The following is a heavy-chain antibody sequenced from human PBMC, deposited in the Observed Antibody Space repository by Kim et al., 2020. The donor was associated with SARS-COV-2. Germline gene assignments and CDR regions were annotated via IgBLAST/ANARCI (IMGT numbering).Heavy chain of an antibody. V-gene: IGHV1-3*01. Sequence: KYSQKFQGRVTITRDTSASTAYMELSSLRSEDTAVYYCASGLGRRIYFDYWGQGTLVTVSS. D-gene: IGHD7-27*01. J-gene: IGHJ4*02. CDR3: ASGLGRRIYFDY.